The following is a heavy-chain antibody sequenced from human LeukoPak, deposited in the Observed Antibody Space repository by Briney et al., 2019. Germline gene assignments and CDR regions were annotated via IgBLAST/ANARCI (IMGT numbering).Heavy chain of an antibody. CDR2: IYSGGIT. J-gene: IGHJ5*02. CDR1: GFTVSNNY. CDR3: VRAMGCVGNTCRNKWFDP. V-gene: IGHV3-66*02. Sequence: PGGSLRLSCAASGFTVSNNYISWVGQAPERGLEWVSDIYSGGITYYTGSVKGRFTISRDSSKNMVHLQMNSLRAEDTAVYYCVRAMGCVGNTCRNKWFDPWGQGTLVSVSS. D-gene: IGHD4-23*01.